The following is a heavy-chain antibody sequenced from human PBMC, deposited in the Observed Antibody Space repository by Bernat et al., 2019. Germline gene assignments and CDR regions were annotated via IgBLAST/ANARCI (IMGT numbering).Heavy chain of an antibody. Sequence: QVTLRESGPALVKPTQTLTLTCTFSGFSLSTSGMCVSWIRQPPGKALEWLARIDWDDDKYYSTSLKTRLTISKDTSKNQVVLTMTNMDPVDTATYYCALLEGGSGGSCYSRYGMDVWDQGTTVTVSS. CDR1: GFSLSTSGMC. J-gene: IGHJ6*02. CDR3: ALLEGGSGGSCYSRYGMDV. V-gene: IGHV2-70*15. D-gene: IGHD2-15*01. CDR2: IDWDDDK.